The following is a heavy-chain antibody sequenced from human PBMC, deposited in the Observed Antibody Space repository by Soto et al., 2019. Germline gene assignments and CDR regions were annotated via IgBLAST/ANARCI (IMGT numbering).Heavy chain of an antibody. CDR3: ARRMIAAAGIAYGMDV. CDR2: IDPSNSYT. J-gene: IGHJ6*02. D-gene: IGHD6-13*01. Sequence: GESLKISCKGSGYSFTSYWISWVRQMPGKGLEWMGRIDPSNSYTNYSPSFQGHVTISADKSISTAYLQWSSLKASDTAMYYCARRMIAAAGIAYGMDVWGQGTTVTVSS. CDR1: GYSFTSYW. V-gene: IGHV5-10-1*01.